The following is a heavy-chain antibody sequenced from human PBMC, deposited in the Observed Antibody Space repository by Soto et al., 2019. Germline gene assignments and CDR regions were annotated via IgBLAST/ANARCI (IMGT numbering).Heavy chain of an antibody. CDR2: IYPGDSDT. D-gene: IGHD3-22*01. CDR1: GYSFTSYW. V-gene: IGHV5-51*01. J-gene: IGHJ6*02. CDR3: ARQGADYYDSSGYQSADYYYGLDV. Sequence: PGESLKISCKGSGYSFTSYWIGWVRQMPGKGLEWMGIIYPGDSDTRYSPSFQGQVTISADKSISTAYLQWSSLKASDTAMYYCARQGADYYDSSGYQSADYYYGLDVWGQGTTVTVSS.